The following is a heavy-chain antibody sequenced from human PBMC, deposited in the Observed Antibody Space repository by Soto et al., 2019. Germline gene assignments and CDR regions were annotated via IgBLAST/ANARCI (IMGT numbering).Heavy chain of an antibody. D-gene: IGHD2-15*01. J-gene: IGHJ4*02. CDR3: ARPPLPGYSIHFNS. Sequence: LGESLKISCKASGYIFIDYWIGWVRQMPGKGLEWMGIVYPRDSDTRYSPSFQGQVTMSADRSTGTAFLQWRSLKASDTALYYCARPPLPGYSIHFNSWGQGTLVTVSS. CDR2: VYPRDSDT. V-gene: IGHV5-51*01. CDR1: GYIFIDYW.